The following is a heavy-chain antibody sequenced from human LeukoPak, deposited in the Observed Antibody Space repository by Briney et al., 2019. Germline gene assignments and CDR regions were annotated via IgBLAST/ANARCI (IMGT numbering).Heavy chain of an antibody. CDR3: ARDRHGDYGFDY. CDR2: IGSSNSYI. V-gene: IGHV3-21*01. CDR1: GFTFSSYT. J-gene: IGHJ4*02. Sequence: GGSLRLSCAASGFTFSSYTMNWVRQAPGKGLEWVSSIGSSNSYIYYADSVKGRFTISRDNAKNSLYLQMNSLRAEDTAVYCCARDRHGDYGFDYWGQGTLVTVSS. D-gene: IGHD4-17*01.